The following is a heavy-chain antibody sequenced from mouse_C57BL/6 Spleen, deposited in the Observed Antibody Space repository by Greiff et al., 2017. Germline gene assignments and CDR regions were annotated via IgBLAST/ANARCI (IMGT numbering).Heavy chain of an antibody. CDR2: IWRGGST. CDR3: AKSYDYDGAWFAY. D-gene: IGHD2-4*01. J-gene: IGHJ3*01. V-gene: IGHV2-5*01. CDR1: CFSLNRFG. Sequence: VPLVGLGPCLVQPSQSLSINFTVSCFSLNRFGVHWVCQSPGKGLEWLGVIWRGGSTDYNAAFMSRLSITKDNSKSQVFFKMNSLQADDTAIYYCAKSYDYDGAWFAYWGQGTLVTVSA.